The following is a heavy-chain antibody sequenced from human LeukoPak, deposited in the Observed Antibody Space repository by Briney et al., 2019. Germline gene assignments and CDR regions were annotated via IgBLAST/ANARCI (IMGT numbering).Heavy chain of an antibody. J-gene: IGHJ4*02. Sequence: GGSLRLSCAASGFTFRSYGINWVRQAPGKGLEWLSYISSSSTIMYYAGSVRGRFTISRDNAKNSLYLQMNNLRHEDTAVYYCGRVEYSSTWYIDYWGQGTLATVSS. V-gene: IGHV3-48*02. D-gene: IGHD6-13*01. CDR2: ISSSSTIM. CDR3: GRVEYSSTWYIDY. CDR1: GFTFRSYG.